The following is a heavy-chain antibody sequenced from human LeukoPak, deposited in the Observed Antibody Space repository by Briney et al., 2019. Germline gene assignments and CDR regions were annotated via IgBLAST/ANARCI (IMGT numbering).Heavy chain of an antibody. J-gene: IGHJ4*02. V-gene: IGHV1-3*01. CDR3: ARAYNDYGSNSYYFDY. Sequence: GASVKVSCKASGYTFTSYAIHWVRQAPGQRLEWMGWINAGNGNTKYSQKFQGRVTITRDTSANTAYMNLSSLRSEDTAVFYCARAYNDYGSNSYYFDYWGQGTLVTVSS. D-gene: IGHD4-23*01. CDR2: INAGNGNT. CDR1: GYTFTSYA.